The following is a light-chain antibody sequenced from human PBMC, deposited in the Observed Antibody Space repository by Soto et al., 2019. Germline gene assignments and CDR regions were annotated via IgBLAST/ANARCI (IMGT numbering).Light chain of an antibody. J-gene: IGLJ3*02. V-gene: IGLV1-47*01. CDR2: RND. Sequence: QSALTQPPSASGTPGQRIAISCAGGSSNIGSNYVYWYQQFPGTAPKLLIYRNDERPSGVPDRFSGSKSGTSVSLAISGLRSEDEADYYCAAWDDSLSVGVFGGGTQLTVL. CDR3: AAWDDSLSVGV. CDR1: SSNIGSNY.